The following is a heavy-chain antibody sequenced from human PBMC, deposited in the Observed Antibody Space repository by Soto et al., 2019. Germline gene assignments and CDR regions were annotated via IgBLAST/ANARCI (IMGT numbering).Heavy chain of an antibody. J-gene: IGHJ4*02. V-gene: IGHV3-23*01. Sequence: GGSLRLSCAASGFTYSSYAMSWVRQAPGKGLEWVSAISGSGGSTYYADSVKGRFTISRDNSKNTVYLQMNSLRAEDTAVYYCAKVGYSYGYFDYWGQGTLVTVSS. CDR1: GFTYSSYA. CDR3: AKVGYSYGYFDY. CDR2: ISGSGGST. D-gene: IGHD5-18*01.